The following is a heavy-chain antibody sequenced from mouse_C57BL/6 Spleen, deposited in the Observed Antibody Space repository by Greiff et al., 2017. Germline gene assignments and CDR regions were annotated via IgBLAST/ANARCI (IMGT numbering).Heavy chain of an antibody. CDR1: GFTFSSYA. Sequence: DVMLVESGEGLVKPGGSLKLSCAASGFTFSSYAMSWVRQTPEKRLEWVAYLSSGGDYIYYADPVKGRFTISRDNARHTLYLQMSSLKSGDIARYDWTRWDGDVGYAMDYWGQGTSVTVSS. D-gene: IGHD4-1*01. V-gene: IGHV5-9-1*02. CDR2: LSSGGDYI. CDR3: TRWDGDVGYAMDY. J-gene: IGHJ4*01.